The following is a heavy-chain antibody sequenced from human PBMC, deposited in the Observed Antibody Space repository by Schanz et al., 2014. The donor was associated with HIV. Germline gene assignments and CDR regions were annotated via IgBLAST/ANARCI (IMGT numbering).Heavy chain of an antibody. CDR3: ARVRSGSTAGYFDL. J-gene: IGHJ2*01. D-gene: IGHD1-26*01. CDR1: GGSFRGYY. Sequence: QVQLQQWGAGLLKPSETLSLTCAVYGGSFRGYYWTWIRQPPGKGLEWIGEIKHSGSTNYNPSLKSRVAFSVDTSRRQFSLKVNSVTAADTALYFCARVRSGSTAGYFDLWGRGTPVTVSS. CDR2: IKHSGST. V-gene: IGHV4-34*01.